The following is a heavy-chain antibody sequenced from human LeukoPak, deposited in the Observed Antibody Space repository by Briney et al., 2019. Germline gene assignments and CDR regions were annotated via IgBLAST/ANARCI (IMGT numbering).Heavy chain of an antibody. CDR2: ISGSGGST. CDR3: ASFKAVAGLFDY. D-gene: IGHD6-19*01. V-gene: IGHV3-23*01. J-gene: IGHJ4*02. Sequence: GGSLRLSCAASGLTFSSYAMSWVRQAPGKGLEWVSAISGSGGSTYYADSVKGRFTISRDNAKNSLYLQMNSLRAEDTAVYYCASFKAVAGLFDYWGQGTLVTVSS. CDR1: GLTFSSYA.